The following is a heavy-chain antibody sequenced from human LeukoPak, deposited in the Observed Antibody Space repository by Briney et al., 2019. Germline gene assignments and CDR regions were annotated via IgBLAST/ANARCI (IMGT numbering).Heavy chain of an antibody. CDR1: GVTISTYE. CDR3: ARGDTGDQGYFDY. V-gene: IGHV3-48*03. D-gene: IGHD7-27*01. Sequence: PGGSLRLSCGASGVTISTYEMNWVRQAPGKGLEWVSYISSSGRNIYYADSVRGRFTISRDNAKNSLYLPMNSLRAEDTAVYYCARGDTGDQGYFDYWGQGTLVTVSS. CDR2: ISSSGRNI. J-gene: IGHJ4*02.